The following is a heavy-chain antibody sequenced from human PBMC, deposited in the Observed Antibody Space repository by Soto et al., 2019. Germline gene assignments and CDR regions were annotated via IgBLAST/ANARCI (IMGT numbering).Heavy chain of an antibody. Sequence: ASVKVSCKASGYSFTDYHIHWVRQAPGQGLEWLGRINPKSGGTSTAQKFQGWVTMTRDRSISTVYMELTRLRSDDTAVYFCARGHSTDCSNGVCSFFYNHETDVRGPGTRDTVSS. CDR1: GYSFTDYH. J-gene: IGHJ6*02. D-gene: IGHD2-8*01. CDR2: INPKSGGT. V-gene: IGHV1-2*04. CDR3: ARGHSTDCSNGVCSFFYNHETDV.